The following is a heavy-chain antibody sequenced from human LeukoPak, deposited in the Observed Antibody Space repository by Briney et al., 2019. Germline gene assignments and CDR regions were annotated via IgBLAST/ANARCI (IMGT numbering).Heavy chain of an antibody. CDR2: INPNSGGT. D-gene: IGHD6-13*01. CDR1: GYTFTGHY. CDR3: ARDQAYTSTWSDY. J-gene: IGHJ4*02. Sequence: ASVKVSCKASGYTFTGHYIHWVRQAPGQGLEWVGWINPNSGGTNYAQKFQGRVTMTRDTSISTAYMELNSLRSDDTAIYYCARDQAYTSTWSDYWGQGTLVTVSS. V-gene: IGHV1-2*02.